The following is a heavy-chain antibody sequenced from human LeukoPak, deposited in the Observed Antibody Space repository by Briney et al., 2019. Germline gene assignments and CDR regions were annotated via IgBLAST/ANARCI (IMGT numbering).Heavy chain of an antibody. CDR2: ISGSGDYT. Sequence: GGSLRLSCAASGFTFSSHGMSWVRQAPGKGLEWVSTISGSGDYTYYADSVKGRFTISRDNSKNTLYLQMNSLRAEDTAVYYCAKVTYGSGSYGAFDSWGQGTLVTVSS. CDR1: GFTFSSHG. CDR3: AKVTYGSGSYGAFDS. J-gene: IGHJ4*02. D-gene: IGHD3-10*01. V-gene: IGHV3-23*01.